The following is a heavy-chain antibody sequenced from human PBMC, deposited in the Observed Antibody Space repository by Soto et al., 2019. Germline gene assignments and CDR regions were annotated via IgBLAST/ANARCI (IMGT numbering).Heavy chain of an antibody. CDR2: INPATGAA. D-gene: IGHD3-3*01. CDR3: ARGGGVGVAGSAAFGM. Sequence: QLHLVQSGAVVKKPGASVTVSCSASGYPVTAYYMHWVRQAPGRGLEWMGGINPATGAAKYTQTLQGRVTMTRDTPTRRVLTELCGPAAEDTAVFFCARGGGVGVAGSAAFGMWGQGTLVTVSS. J-gene: IGHJ3*02. V-gene: IGHV1-2*02. CDR1: GYPVTAYY.